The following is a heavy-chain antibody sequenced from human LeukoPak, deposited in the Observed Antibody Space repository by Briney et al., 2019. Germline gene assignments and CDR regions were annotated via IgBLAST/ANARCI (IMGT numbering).Heavy chain of an antibody. J-gene: IGHJ4*02. D-gene: IGHD6-13*01. CDR3: ARLAVAGDFDY. CDR1: GYTFTNYY. Sequence: ASVKVSFKASGYTFTNYYMVWVRQAPGKGLEWMGMINPRNGTTGYVQKFQGRFTMTRDTSTRTVNMELSSLRSEDTAVYYCARLAVAGDFDYWGQGTLVTVSS. V-gene: IGHV1-46*01. CDR2: INPRNGTT.